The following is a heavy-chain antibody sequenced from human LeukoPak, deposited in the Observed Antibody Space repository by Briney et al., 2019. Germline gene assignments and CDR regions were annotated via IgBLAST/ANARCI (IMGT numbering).Heavy chain of an antibody. V-gene: IGHV1-18*01. CDR2: ISAYNGNT. CDR3: AWTSIAARPGPYYYYYMDV. J-gene: IGHJ6*03. CDR1: GYTFTSYG. Sequence: ASVKVSCKASGYTFTSYGISWVRQAPGQGLEWMGWISAYNGNTNYAQKLQGRVTMTTDTSTSTAYMELRSLRSDDTAVYYCAWTSIAARPGPYYYYYMDVWGKGTTVTVSS. D-gene: IGHD6-6*01.